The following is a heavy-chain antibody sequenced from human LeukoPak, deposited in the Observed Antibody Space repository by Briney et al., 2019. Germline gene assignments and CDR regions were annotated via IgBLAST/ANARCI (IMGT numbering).Heavy chain of an antibody. D-gene: IGHD3-10*01. CDR1: GFTFSTYE. CDR2: ISTSGSTI. CDR3: ARSTYYYGSGSYYIGYFDP. J-gene: IGHJ5*02. V-gene: IGHV3-48*03. Sequence: GGSLRLSCAASGFTFSTYEMNWVRQAPGKGLEWVSYISTSGSTIYYADSVKGRFTISRDNAKNSLYLQMNSLRADDTVVYYCARSTYYYGSGSYYIGYFDPWGQGTLVTVSS.